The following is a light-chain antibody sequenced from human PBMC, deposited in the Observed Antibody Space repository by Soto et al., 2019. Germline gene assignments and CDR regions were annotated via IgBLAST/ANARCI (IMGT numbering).Light chain of an antibody. Sequence: QSVLTQPRSVSGSPGQSVTIFCTGTSSDVGGYNYVSWSQQHPGKVPKLMIFDVTTRPSGVPDRFSGSKSGYTASLTISGLQAEDEADYYCCSYAGRYSWVFGGGTKVTVL. CDR2: DVT. CDR1: SSDVGGYNY. V-gene: IGLV2-11*01. CDR3: CSYAGRYSWV. J-gene: IGLJ3*02.